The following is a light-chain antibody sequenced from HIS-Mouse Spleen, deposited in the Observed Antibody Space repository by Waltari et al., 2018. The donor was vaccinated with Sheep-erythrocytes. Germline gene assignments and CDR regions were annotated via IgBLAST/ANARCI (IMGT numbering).Light chain of an antibody. Sequence: QSVLTQPPSSSGTPGQRVTISCSGRSSNIGSNTVNWYQHLPGTAPKLIIYSNNRRPSGVPDRFSGSKSGTSASLSISGLQSEDEADYYCAAWDDSLNGVVFGGGTKLTVL. CDR2: SNN. V-gene: IGLV1-44*01. J-gene: IGLJ2*01. CDR1: SSNIGSNT. CDR3: AAWDDSLNGVV.